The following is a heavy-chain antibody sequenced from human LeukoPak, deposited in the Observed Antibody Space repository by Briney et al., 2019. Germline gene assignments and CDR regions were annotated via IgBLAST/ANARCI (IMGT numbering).Heavy chain of an antibody. J-gene: IGHJ3*02. D-gene: IGHD2-15*01. CDR3: AKANVKYCSGGSCFDAFDI. Sequence: GSLRLSCAASRFTFSSYAMSWVRQAPGKGPEWVSAISHSGGTTYYADSVKGRFTITRDNSKNTLYLQMNSLRAEDTAVYYCAKANVKYCSGGSCFDAFDIWGQGTMVTVSS. CDR1: RFTFSSYA. CDR2: ISHSGGTT. V-gene: IGHV3-23*01.